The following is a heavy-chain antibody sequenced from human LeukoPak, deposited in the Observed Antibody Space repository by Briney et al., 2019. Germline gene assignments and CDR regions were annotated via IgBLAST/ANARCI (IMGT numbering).Heavy chain of an antibody. CDR1: GDSFSNYY. CDR3: ARTEKAVTGTLDY. Sequence: SETLSLTCTVSGDSFSNYYWSWIRQSPGKELEWIGYMYNRGSTIYNPSLKSRVTISTDTTTNHFSLRLTSVTAADTSIYYCARTEKAVTGTLDYWGQGTLITASS. CDR2: MYNRGST. J-gene: IGHJ4*02. V-gene: IGHV4-59*01. D-gene: IGHD6-19*01.